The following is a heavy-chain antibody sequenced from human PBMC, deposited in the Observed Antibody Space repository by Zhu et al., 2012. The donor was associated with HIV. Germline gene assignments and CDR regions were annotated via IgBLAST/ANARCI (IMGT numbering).Heavy chain of an antibody. CDR3: AKRSPPXAVAEYYFDY. D-gene: IGHD6-19*01. V-gene: IGHV4-61*01. J-gene: IGHJ4*01. CDR2: NYYTGSP. CDR1: GDSVSTTYYY. Sequence: QVQLQESGPGLVKPSETLSLTCTVSGDSVSTTYYYWSWIRQPPGEGLEWIGNNYYTGSPNYNPALKSRVTISIDTSKNQFSLKLRSVTAADTAVYFCAKRSPPXAVAEYYFDYWGHGILVTSP.